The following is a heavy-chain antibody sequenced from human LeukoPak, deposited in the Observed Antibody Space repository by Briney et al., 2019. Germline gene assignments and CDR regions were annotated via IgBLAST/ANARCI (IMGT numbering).Heavy chain of an antibody. CDR1: GFTFSTFA. J-gene: IGHJ4*02. D-gene: IGHD2-8*02. Sequence: GGSLRLSCAASGFTFSTFAMIWVRQPPGKGLEWVSSIFLSGGEIHYADSVRGRFTISRDNSKSTLSLQMNSLRAEDTAIYYCATYRQVLLPFESWGEGTLVTV. V-gene: IGHV3-23*01. CDR2: IFLSGGEI. CDR3: ATYRQVLLPFES.